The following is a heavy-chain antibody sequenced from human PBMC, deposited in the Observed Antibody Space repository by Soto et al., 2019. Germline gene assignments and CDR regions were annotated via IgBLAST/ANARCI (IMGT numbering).Heavy chain of an antibody. Sequence: EVQLLDSGGGLVQPGGSLRLSCAASGFTFSNDAMTWVRQGPGKGLEWVSGISGSGGRSYYADSVKGRFTISRDNSKSTLYVQMNSLIAEDTAVYYCAKAYFVWSSEQPYYFDSWGQGTLVTVSS. J-gene: IGHJ4*02. D-gene: IGHD3-16*01. CDR3: AKAYFVWSSEQPYYFDS. V-gene: IGHV3-23*01. CDR2: ISGSGGRS. CDR1: GFTFSNDA.